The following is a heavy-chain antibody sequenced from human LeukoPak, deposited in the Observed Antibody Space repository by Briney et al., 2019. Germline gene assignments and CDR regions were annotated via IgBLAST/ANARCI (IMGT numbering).Heavy chain of an antibody. V-gene: IGHV4-59*05. CDR3: ARQRGYSGYDYVFYYFDY. CDR1: GGSISSYY. CDR2: IYHSGST. Sequence: SETLSLTCTVSGGSISSYYWSWIRQPPGKGLEWIGSIYHSGSTYYNPSLKSRVTISVDTSKNQFSLKLSSVTAADTAVYYCARQRGYSGYDYVFYYFDYWGQGTLVTVSS. J-gene: IGHJ4*02. D-gene: IGHD5-12*01.